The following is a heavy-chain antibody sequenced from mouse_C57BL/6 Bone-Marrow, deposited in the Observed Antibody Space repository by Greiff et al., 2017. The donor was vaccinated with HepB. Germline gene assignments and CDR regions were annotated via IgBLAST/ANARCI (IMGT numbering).Heavy chain of an antibody. D-gene: IGHD3-2*02. V-gene: IGHV1-26*01. CDR3: ARTAQARGWFAY. CDR1: GYTFTDYY. Sequence: EVKLQQSGPELVKPGASVKISCKASGYTFTDYYMNWVKQSHGKSLEWIGDINPNNGGTSYNQKFKGKATLTVDKSSSTDYMELRSLTSEDSAVYYCARTAQARGWFAYWGQGTLVTVSA. CDR2: INPNNGGT. J-gene: IGHJ3*01.